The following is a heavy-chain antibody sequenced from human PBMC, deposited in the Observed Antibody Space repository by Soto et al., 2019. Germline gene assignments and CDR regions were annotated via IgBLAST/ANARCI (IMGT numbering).Heavy chain of an antibody. CDR3: ARSQGSSTSLEIYYYYYYGMDV. CDR2: IIPIPGTA. D-gene: IGHD2-2*01. V-gene: IGHV1-69*01. J-gene: IGHJ6*02. Sequence: QVQLVQSGAEVKKPGSSVTVSCKASGGTFGSYAISWVRQAPGQGLEWRGGIIPIPGTANYAQKFQGRVTIAEDESTSTAYRARSSLRCEDMAVYYGARSQGSSTSLEIYYYYYYGMDVWGQGTTVTVSS. CDR1: GGTFGSYA.